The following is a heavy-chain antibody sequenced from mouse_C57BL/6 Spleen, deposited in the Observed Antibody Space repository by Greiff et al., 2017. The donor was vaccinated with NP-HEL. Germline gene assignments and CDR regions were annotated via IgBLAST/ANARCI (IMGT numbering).Heavy chain of an antibody. J-gene: IGHJ2*01. CDR1: GFTFSSYT. CDR2: ISGGGGNT. Sequence: EVKLMESGGGLVKPGGSLELSCAASGFTFSSYTMSWVRQTPEKRLEWVATISGGGGNTYYPDSVKGRFTISRDNAKNTLYLQMSSLRSEDTALYYCARKDYYSNYEGYYFDYWGQGTTLTVSS. V-gene: IGHV5-9*01. CDR3: ARKDYYSNYEGYYFDY. D-gene: IGHD2-5*01.